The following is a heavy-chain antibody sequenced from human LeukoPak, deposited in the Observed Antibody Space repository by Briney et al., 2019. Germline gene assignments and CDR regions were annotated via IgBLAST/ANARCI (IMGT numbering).Heavy chain of an antibody. CDR3: ARSRRFGEKPFDY. CDR2: INPNSGGT. CDR1: GYTFTGYY. Sequence: GASVKVFCKASGYTFTGYYMQWVRQAPGQGLEWMGWINPNSGGTNYAQKFQGRVTMTRDTSISTAYMELSRLRSDDTAVYYCARSRRFGEKPFDYWGQGTLVTVSS. D-gene: IGHD3-10*01. J-gene: IGHJ4*02. V-gene: IGHV1-2*02.